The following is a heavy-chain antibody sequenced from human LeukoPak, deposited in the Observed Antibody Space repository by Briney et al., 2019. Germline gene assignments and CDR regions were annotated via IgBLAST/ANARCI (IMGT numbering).Heavy chain of an antibody. V-gene: IGHV1-2*02. CDR1: GYTFTDYY. CDR3: ARGTTHLWFGEGGNALDI. Sequence: GASVKVSCKASGYTFTDYYIHWARQAPGQGPEWMGWINPNNGGTNYPQKFQGRVTMTRDTSISTAYMELSRLTSDDTAVYYCARGTTHLWFGEGGNALDIWGQGTMVTVSS. D-gene: IGHD3-10*01. J-gene: IGHJ3*02. CDR2: INPNNGGT.